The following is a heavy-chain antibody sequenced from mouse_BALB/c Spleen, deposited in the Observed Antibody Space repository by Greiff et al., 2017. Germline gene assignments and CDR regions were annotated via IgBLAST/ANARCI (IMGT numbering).Heavy chain of an antibody. CDR1: GFTFSSYA. D-gene: IGHD1-1*01. Sequence: EVQGVESGGGLVKPGGSLKLSCAASGFTFSSYAMSWVRQTPEKRLEWVASISSGGSTYYPDSVKGRFTISRDNARNILYLQMSSLRSEDTAMYYCARGQGDYYGSRSYFDYWGQGTTLTVSS. CDR3: ARGQGDYYGSRSYFDY. V-gene: IGHV5-6-5*01. CDR2: ISSGGST. J-gene: IGHJ2*01.